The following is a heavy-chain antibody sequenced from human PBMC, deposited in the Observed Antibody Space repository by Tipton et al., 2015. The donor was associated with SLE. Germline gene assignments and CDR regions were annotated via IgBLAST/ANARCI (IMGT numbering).Heavy chain of an antibody. CDR3: ARGIQLWLDWYFDL. CDR2: IFYSGST. J-gene: IGHJ2*01. V-gene: IGHV4-39*07. D-gene: IGHD5-18*01. Sequence: TLSLTCTVSGGSISNSSYYWGWIRQPPGKGLESIGNIFYSGSTYYNPSLKRRVTISVDTSKNQFSLKLSSVTAADTAVYYCARGIQLWLDWYFDLWGRGTLVTVSS. CDR1: GGSISNSSYY.